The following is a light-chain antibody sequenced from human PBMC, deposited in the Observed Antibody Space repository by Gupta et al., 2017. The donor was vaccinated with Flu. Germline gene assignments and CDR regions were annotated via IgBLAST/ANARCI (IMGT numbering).Light chain of an antibody. CDR1: QNINKY. J-gene: IGKJ5*01. Sequence: PASMSATPGDQVNISCKASQNINKYMNWYQQKPGEAAIVLMHAATSLIPGITPRFGGSGYGTDLTLTISSMQPEDSAYYFCLQTDNTPVTFGQGTILEIK. V-gene: IGKV5-2*01. CDR3: LQTDNTPVT. CDR2: AAT.